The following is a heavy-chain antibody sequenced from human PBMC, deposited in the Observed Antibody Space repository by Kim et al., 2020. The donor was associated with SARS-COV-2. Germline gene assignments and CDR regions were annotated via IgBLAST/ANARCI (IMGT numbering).Heavy chain of an antibody. V-gene: IGHV4-61*02. D-gene: IGHD3-9*01. Sequence: SETLSLTCTVSGGSISSGSYYWSWIRQPAGKGLEWIGRFYTSGSTNSNPSLKSRVTISVDTSKNQFSLKLSSVTAADTAVCYCARGMCYDILSGYDKGRWGQGTLVTVSS. J-gene: IGHJ4*02. CDR2: FYTSGST. CDR3: ARGMCYDILSGYDKGR. CDR1: GGSISSGSYY.